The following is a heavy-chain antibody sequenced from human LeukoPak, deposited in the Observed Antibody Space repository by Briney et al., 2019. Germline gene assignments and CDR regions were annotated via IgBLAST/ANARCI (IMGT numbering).Heavy chain of an antibody. J-gene: IGHJ4*02. V-gene: IGHV3-11*04. CDR1: GFTFCDYY. Sequence: PGGSLRLSCAASGFTFCDYYMNWMRQAPGKGLEWISYISGSGSSINYADSVKGRFTISRDNAKNSLYLQMNSLRAEDTAVYYCARRAYSYYVNYWGQGTLVTVSS. CDR3: ARRAYSYYVNY. D-gene: IGHD5-18*01. CDR2: ISGSGSSI.